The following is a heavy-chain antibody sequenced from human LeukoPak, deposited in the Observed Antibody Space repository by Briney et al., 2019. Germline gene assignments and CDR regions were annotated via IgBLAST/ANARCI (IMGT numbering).Heavy chain of an antibody. CDR1: GFTFSSYG. V-gene: IGHV3-30*03. D-gene: IGHD2-15*01. J-gene: IGHJ5*02. CDR2: ISYDGSNK. Sequence: GGSLRLSCAASGFTFSSYGMHWVRQAPGKGLEWVAVISYDGSNKYYADSVKGRFTISRDNSKNTLYLQMNSLRAEDTAVYYCASRNVVVAANDNWFDPWGQGTLVTVSS. CDR3: ASRNVVVAANDNWFDP.